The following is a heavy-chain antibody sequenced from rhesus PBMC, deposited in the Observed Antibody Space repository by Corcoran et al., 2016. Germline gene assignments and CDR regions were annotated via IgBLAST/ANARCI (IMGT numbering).Heavy chain of an antibody. V-gene: IGHV4-165*02. CDR1: GASIRSYW. CDR2: IGGSSGTT. D-gene: IGHD3-9*01. J-gene: IGHJ4*01. CDR3: AKNPVRLAVTIDD. Sequence: QVQLQESGPGLVKPSETLSLTCSVSGASIRSYWWNWVLHPPGTGREWMGYIGGSSGTTYYNPSLKSRVTSSTHTSKNQCSLRLSSVTAADTAVYYGAKNPVRLAVTIDDWGQGVLVTVSS.